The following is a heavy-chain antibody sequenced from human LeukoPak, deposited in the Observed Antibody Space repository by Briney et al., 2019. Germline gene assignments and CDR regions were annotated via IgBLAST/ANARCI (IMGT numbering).Heavy chain of an antibody. J-gene: IGHJ4*02. V-gene: IGHV4-34*01. CDR1: GGSFSGYY. Sequence: SETLSLTCAVYGGSFSGYYWSWIRQPPGKGLEWIGEINHSGSTNYNPSLKSRVTISVDTSKNQFSLKLSSVTAADTAVYYCARHRRSGWYIDYWGQGTLVTVSS. CDR3: ARHRRSGWYIDY. CDR2: INHSGST. D-gene: IGHD6-19*01.